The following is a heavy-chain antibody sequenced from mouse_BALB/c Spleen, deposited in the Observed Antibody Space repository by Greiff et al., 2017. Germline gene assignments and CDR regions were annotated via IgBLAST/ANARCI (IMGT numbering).Heavy chain of an antibody. CDR1: GYTFTSYY. D-gene: IGHD1-2*01. CDR3: AREGIHYYGSAWFAY. CDR2: IYPGNVNT. V-gene: IGHV1S56*01. J-gene: IGHJ3*01. Sequence: QVQLQQSGPELVKPGASVRISCKASGYTFTSYYIHWVKQRPGQGLEWIGWIYPGNVNTKYNEKFKGKATLTADKSSSTAYMQLSSLTSEDSAVYFCAREGIHYYGSAWFAYWGQGTLVTVSA.